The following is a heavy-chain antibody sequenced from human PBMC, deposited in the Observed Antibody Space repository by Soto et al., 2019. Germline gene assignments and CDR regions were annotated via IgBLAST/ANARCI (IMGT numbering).Heavy chain of an antibody. V-gene: IGHV3-11*03. CDR2: ISSSLGHT. Sequence: GGSLRLSCVASGFDFSDFHISWVRQAPGKGLEWISYISSSLGHTDYAESVKGRWTISRDNAKSSVFLEMSDLTPDPSAVYYCAANWHFRLNFCGQGTLVTVSS. D-gene: IGHD1-7*01. CDR1: GFDFSDFH. J-gene: IGHJ4*02. CDR3: AANWHFRLNF.